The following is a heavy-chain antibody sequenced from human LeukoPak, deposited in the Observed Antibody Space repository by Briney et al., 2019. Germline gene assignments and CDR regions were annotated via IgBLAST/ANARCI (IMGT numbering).Heavy chain of an antibody. V-gene: IGHV3-30*18. CDR3: AKDRGYSYGFGY. Sequence: GGSLRLSCAASGFTFSSYGMHWVRQAPGKGLEWVAVISYDGSNKYYADSVKGRFTISRDNSKNTLYLQMNSLRAEDTAVYYCAKDRGYSYGFGYWGRGTLVTVSS. CDR1: GFTFSSYG. D-gene: IGHD5-18*01. J-gene: IGHJ4*02. CDR2: ISYDGSNK.